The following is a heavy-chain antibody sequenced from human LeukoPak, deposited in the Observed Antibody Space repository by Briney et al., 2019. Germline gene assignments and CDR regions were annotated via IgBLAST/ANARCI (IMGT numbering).Heavy chain of an antibody. CDR3: ARDNADSSGYYSAY. CDR2: IYPRDGST. D-gene: IGHD3-22*01. V-gene: IGHV1-46*01. Sequence: GASVKVSCKASGYTFTSNYIHWVRQAPGQGLEWMGMIYPRDGSTSYAQKFQGRVTVTRDTSTSTVHMELSGLRSEDTAVYYCARDNADSSGYYSAYWGQGTLVTVSS. J-gene: IGHJ4*02. CDR1: GYTFTSNY.